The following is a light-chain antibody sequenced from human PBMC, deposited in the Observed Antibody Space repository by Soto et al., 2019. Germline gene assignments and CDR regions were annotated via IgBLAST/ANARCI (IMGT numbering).Light chain of an antibody. CDR1: KLGDKY. V-gene: IGLV3-1*01. J-gene: IGLJ2*01. Sequence: SCELTQPPSVSVSPGRTGSITCSGDKLGDKYACWYQQKPGQSPVLVIFQDNKRPSGIPERFSGSNSGNTATLTISGTQAMDEADYYCQAWDSSTVVFGGGTKLTVL. CDR3: QAWDSSTVV. CDR2: QDN.